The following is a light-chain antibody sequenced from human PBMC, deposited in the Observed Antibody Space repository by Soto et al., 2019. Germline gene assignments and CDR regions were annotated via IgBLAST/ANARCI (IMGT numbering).Light chain of an antibody. V-gene: IGKV3-11*01. J-gene: IGKJ2*01. Sequence: IVLTQSPATLSLSPGERATLSCRASQSVSSYLAWYQQKPGQAPRLLIYDTSNRATGIPARFSGSGSGTDFTLTISSLEPEDFVVYYCQQRSNWPPTFGQGTKLEIK. CDR3: QQRSNWPPT. CDR1: QSVSSY. CDR2: DTS.